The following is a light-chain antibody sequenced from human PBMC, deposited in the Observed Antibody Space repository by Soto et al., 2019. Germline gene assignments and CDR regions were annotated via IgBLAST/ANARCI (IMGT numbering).Light chain of an antibody. J-gene: IGKJ2*01. CDR3: LHDYNYPYT. CDR1: QSISSW. Sequence: DIQMTQSPSTLSASVGDRVTITCRASQSISSWLAWYQQKPGKAPKLLIYKASSLESGVPSRFSGSGSGTEFTLTISSLQPEDFATYYCLHDYNYPYTFGQGTKVDIK. CDR2: KAS. V-gene: IGKV1-5*03.